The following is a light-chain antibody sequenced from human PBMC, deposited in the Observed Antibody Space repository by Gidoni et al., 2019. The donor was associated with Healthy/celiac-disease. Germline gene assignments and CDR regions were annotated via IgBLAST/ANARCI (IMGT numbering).Light chain of an antibody. CDR3: QQYNNWQGT. CDR1: QSVSSN. J-gene: IGKJ2*01. CDR2: GAS. V-gene: IGKV3-15*01. Sequence: EIVMTQSPATLSVSPGERATLSCRASQSVSSNLAWYQQKPGQAPRLLIYGASTRATGIPARSSGSGSGTEFTLTISSLQSEDFAVYYCQQYNNWQGTFXQXTKLEIK.